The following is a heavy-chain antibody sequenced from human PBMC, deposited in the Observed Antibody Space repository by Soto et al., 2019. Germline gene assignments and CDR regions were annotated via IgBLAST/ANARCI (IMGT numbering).Heavy chain of an antibody. D-gene: IGHD3-9*01. CDR1: GYTLSSYS. V-gene: IGHV3-21*01. Sequence: EVQLVESGGGLVKPGGSLRLSCAASGYTLSSYSMNWVRQAPGKGLEWVSSISSSSSYIYYADSVKGRFTISRDNAKNSLYLQMNSLSAEDTAVYYCARDDRGVYYDILTGYFPADAFDIWGQGTMVTVSS. J-gene: IGHJ3*02. CDR2: ISSSSSYI. CDR3: ARDDRGVYYDILTGYFPADAFDI.